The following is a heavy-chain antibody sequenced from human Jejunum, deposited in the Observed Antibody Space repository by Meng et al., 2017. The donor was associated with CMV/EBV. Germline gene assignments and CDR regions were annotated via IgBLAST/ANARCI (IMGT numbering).Heavy chain of an antibody. CDR3: VTSPYQLLWGY. Sequence: SCKVSGHTFTDYYIHGVRQAPGQGLDCMGPINPNSGGTNHIQTFQGRVTMTRDTSISTVYMELRRLTSDDTALYYCVTSPYQLLWGYWGQGTLVTVSS. J-gene: IGHJ4*02. CDR2: INPNSGGT. CDR1: GHTFTDYY. V-gene: IGHV1-2*06. D-gene: IGHD2-2*01.